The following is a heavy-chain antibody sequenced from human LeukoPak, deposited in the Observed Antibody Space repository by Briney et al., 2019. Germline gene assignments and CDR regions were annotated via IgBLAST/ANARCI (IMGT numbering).Heavy chain of an antibody. Sequence: SGGSLRLSCAASGFTFSNYAMMWLRPAPGKGLKWVSSISANGAGTYYADSVKGRFTISRNNSKTTVYLQMNSLRAEDTAVYYGAKDSGYSGWYVDNWGQGTLVTVSS. CDR2: ISANGAGT. J-gene: IGHJ4*02. V-gene: IGHV3-23*01. D-gene: IGHD6-19*01. CDR3: AKDSGYSGWYVDN. CDR1: GFTFSNYA.